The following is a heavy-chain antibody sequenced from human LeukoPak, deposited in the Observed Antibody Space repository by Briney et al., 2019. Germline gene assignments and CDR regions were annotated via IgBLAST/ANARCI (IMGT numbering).Heavy chain of an antibody. D-gene: IGHD2-21*02. CDR2: ISSSSSSR. Sequence: PGRSLRLSCAASGFTFDDYAMHWVRQAPGMGLEWVSYISSSSSSRYYADSVKGRFTISRDNAKNSLYLQMNSLRAEDTAVYYCARGLAYCGGDCYRAFDIWGQGTMVTVSS. CDR3: ARGLAYCGGDCYRAFDI. CDR1: GFTFDDYA. J-gene: IGHJ3*02. V-gene: IGHV3-48*04.